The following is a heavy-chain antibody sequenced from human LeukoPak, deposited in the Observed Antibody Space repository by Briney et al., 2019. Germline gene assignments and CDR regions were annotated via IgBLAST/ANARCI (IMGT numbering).Heavy chain of an antibody. Sequence: GASVKFSCKASGYTFTGYYMHWVRRAPGQGLEWMGWINPNSGGTNYAQKLQGRVTMTTDTSTSTAYMELRSLRSDDTAVYYCARDRLVGATKGDYWGQGTLVTVSS. V-gene: IGHV1-2*02. CDR1: GYTFTGYY. CDR2: INPNSGGT. CDR3: ARDRLVGATKGDY. J-gene: IGHJ4*02. D-gene: IGHD1-26*01.